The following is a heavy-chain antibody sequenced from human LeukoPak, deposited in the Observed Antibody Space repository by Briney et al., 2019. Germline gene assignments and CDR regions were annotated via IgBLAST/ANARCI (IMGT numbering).Heavy chain of an antibody. CDR1: GGSISTYY. V-gene: IGHV4-59*12. Sequence: NPSETLSLTCIVSGGSISTYYWNWIRQPPGKGLEWIGYIYHSGSTYYNPSLKSRVTISVDRSKNKFSLKLSSVTAADTAVYYCARDRGELHFDYWGQGTLVTVSS. J-gene: IGHJ4*02. D-gene: IGHD1-26*01. CDR2: IYHSGST. CDR3: ARDRGELHFDY.